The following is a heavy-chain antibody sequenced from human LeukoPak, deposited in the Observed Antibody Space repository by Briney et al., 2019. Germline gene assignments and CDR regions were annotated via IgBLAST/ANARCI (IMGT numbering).Heavy chain of an antibody. CDR1: GFTFSSYG. CDR3: AKDYILSNLPSGQYFQH. CDR2: IRYDGSNK. J-gene: IGHJ1*01. Sequence: GGSLRLSCAASGFTFSSYGMHWVRQAPGKGLEWVAFIRYDGSNKYYADSVKGRFTISRDNSKNTLYLQMNSLRAEDTAVYYCAKDYILSNLPSGQYFQHWGQGTLVTVSS. V-gene: IGHV3-30*02. D-gene: IGHD4-11*01.